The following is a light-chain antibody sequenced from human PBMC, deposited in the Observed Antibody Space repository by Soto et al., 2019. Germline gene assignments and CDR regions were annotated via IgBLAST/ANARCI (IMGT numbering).Light chain of an antibody. CDR2: GAS. CDR3: QQYGSSLFT. J-gene: IGKJ5*01. CDR1: QSVSSSY. Sequence: DIVLTHSPGTLSLSPGESATLSCRASQSVSSSYLAWYQQKPGQAPRLLIYGASSRATGIPDRFSGSGSGTDFTLTISRLEPEDFAVYYCQQYGSSLFTFGQGTLLEVK. V-gene: IGKV3-20*01.